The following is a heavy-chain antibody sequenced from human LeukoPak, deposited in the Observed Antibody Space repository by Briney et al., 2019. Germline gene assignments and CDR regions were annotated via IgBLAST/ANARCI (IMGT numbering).Heavy chain of an antibody. V-gene: IGHV3-23*01. J-gene: IGHJ5*02. CDR1: GFTFSDYA. CDR2: ISGSGGST. D-gene: IGHD4-11*01. Sequence: PGGSLRLSCAASGFTFSDYALNWVRQAPGKGLEWVSAISGSGGSTYYADSVKGRFTISRDNSKNTLYLQMNSLRAEDTAVYYCAKLPLQDYRGNWFDPWGQGTLVTVSS. CDR3: AKLPLQDYRGNWFDP.